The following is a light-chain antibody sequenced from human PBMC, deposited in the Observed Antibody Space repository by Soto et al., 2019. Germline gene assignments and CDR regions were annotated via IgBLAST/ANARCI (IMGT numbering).Light chain of an antibody. CDR2: DVS. V-gene: IGLV2-14*01. CDR3: SSYTSSSTLV. Sequence: QSALTQPASVSGSPGQSITLSCTGTSSDVGGYNYVSWYQQHPGKAPKLMVYDVSSRPSGVSNRFSGSKSGNTASLTISGLQAEDEGDYYCSSYTSSSTLVFGGGTKLTVL. CDR1: SSDVGGYNY. J-gene: IGLJ3*02.